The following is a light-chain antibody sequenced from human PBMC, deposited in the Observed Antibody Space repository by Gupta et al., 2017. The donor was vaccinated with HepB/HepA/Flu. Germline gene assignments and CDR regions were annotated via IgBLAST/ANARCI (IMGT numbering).Light chain of an antibody. Sequence: YQLTQPSSGSVSQGQTASITCSGDKLRDKYASWYQQKPAPSPVMVIYQNNKRPSGIPARFSGSNSGDTATLTISGTQAMDEADYYCQAWDSSAVLFGAGTKLTVL. J-gene: IGLJ2*01. CDR3: QAWDSSAVL. V-gene: IGLV3-1*01. CDR1: KLRDKY. CDR2: QNN.